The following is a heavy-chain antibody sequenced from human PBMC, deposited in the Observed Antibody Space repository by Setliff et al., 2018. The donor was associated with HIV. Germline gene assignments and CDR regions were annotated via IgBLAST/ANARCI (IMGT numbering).Heavy chain of an antibody. CDR1: EFTFSTCA. J-gene: IGHJ1*01. CDR3: ARQYGAVKSVVTVVAKYFPH. D-gene: IGHD2-21*02. V-gene: IGHV3-23*01. CDR2: SGSGGST. Sequence: LRLSCAASEFTFSTCAMSWVRQAPGKGLEWVSGSGSGGSTYYADSVKGRFTISRDNSKNTLYLQMNSLRAEDTAVYYCARQYGAVKSVVTVVAKYFPHWGQGTLVTVSS.